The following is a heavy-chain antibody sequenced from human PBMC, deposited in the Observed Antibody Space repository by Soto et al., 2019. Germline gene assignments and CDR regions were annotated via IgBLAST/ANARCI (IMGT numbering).Heavy chain of an antibody. J-gene: IGHJ6*02. V-gene: IGHV4-34*01. CDR2: INHSGST. CDR3: ARALVIVRALGSNYYYGMDF. CDR1: GGSFSGYY. Sequence: SETLSLTCTVYGGSFSGYYWSWIRQPPGKGLEWIGEINHSGSTNYNPSLNTPVTISVDTSKNQFSLKLSSVTATDTAVYYSARALVIVRALGSNYYYGMDFWGQGTTVTVSS. D-gene: IGHD1-26*01.